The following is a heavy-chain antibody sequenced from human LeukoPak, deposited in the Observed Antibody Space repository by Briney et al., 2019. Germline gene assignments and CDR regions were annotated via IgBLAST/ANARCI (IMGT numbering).Heavy chain of an antibody. V-gene: IGHV3-64*01. J-gene: IGHJ4*02. CDR1: GLTFTSYA. D-gene: IGHD3-22*01. CDR2: ISSTGGST. CDR3: AGVDSYDSSGYLDS. Sequence: GRTLSPSRAASGLTFTSYAMHLVRQAPAEGLEYVSAISSTGGSTYYANPVKGRFTISRDNSKNTLYLQMGSLRAEDIAAYYCAGVDSYDSSGYLDSWGQGTLVTVSS.